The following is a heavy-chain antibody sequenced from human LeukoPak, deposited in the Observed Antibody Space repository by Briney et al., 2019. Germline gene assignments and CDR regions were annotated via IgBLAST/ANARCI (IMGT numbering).Heavy chain of an antibody. D-gene: IGHD1-26*01. V-gene: IGHV3-30-3*01. CDR3: AREGSYYYFDY. J-gene: IGHJ4*02. CDR2: ISYDGSNK. Sequence: GGSLRLSCAGSGFTFSSYAMHWVRQAPGKGLEWVAVISYDGSNKYYADSVKGRFTISRDNSKNTLYLQMNSLRAEDTAVYYCAREGSYYYFDYWGQGTLVTVSS. CDR1: GFTFSSYA.